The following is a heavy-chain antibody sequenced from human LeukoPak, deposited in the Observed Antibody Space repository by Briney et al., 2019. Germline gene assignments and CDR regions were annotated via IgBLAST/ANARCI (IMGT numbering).Heavy chain of an antibody. J-gene: IGHJ4*02. Sequence: GASVKVSCKASGYTFTRYGISWVRQAPGQGLEWMGWISAYNGNTNYAQKLQGRVTMTRDTSISTAYMELSRLRSDDTAVYYCARSLTMIVVVIAGYWGQGTLVTVSS. CDR1: GYTFTRYG. D-gene: IGHD3-22*01. CDR2: ISAYNGNT. CDR3: ARSLTMIVVVIAGY. V-gene: IGHV1-18*01.